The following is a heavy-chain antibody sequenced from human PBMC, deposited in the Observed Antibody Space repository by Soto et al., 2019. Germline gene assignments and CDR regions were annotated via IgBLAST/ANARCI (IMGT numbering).Heavy chain of an antibody. CDR2: IYYSGST. Sequence: SETLSLTCTVSGGSISSYYWSWIRQHPGKGLEWIGYIYYSGSTYYNPSLKSRVTISVDTSKNQFSLKLSSVTAADTAVYYCARSGSEYYFDYWGQGTLVTVSS. J-gene: IGHJ4*02. D-gene: IGHD3-3*01. V-gene: IGHV4-59*06. CDR1: GGSISSYY. CDR3: ARSGSEYYFDY.